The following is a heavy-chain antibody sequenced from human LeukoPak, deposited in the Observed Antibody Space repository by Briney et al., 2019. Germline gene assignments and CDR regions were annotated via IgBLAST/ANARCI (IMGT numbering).Heavy chain of an antibody. CDR2: ISWNSGSI. Sequence: SCKVSGYTLTELSMHWVRQAPGKGLEWVSGISWNSGSIGYADSVKGRFTISRDNAKNSLYLQMNSLRAEDTALYYCAKALCSSILYYFDYWGQGTLVTVSS. J-gene: IGHJ4*02. V-gene: IGHV3-9*01. CDR3: AKALCSSILYYFDY. D-gene: IGHD2-21*01. CDR1: GYTLTELS.